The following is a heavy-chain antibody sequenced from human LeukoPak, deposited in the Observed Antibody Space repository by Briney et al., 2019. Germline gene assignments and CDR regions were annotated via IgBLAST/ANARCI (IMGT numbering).Heavy chain of an antibody. V-gene: IGHV1-46*01. Sequence: GASVKVSCKASGYTFTNYYIHWVRQAPGQGLEWMGIITPSGGSTSYAQEFQGRVTMTRDTSTSTVYMELSSLRSEDTAVYSCARGGTPRGYFDYWGQGTLVTVSS. CDR2: ITPSGGST. D-gene: IGHD1-7*01. CDR1: GYTFTNYY. J-gene: IGHJ4*02. CDR3: ARGGTPRGYFDY.